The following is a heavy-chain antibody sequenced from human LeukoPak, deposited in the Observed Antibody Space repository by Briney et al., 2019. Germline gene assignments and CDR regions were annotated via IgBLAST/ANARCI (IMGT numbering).Heavy chain of an antibody. V-gene: IGHV1-2*02. CDR1: GYTFTGYY. CDR2: INPNSGGT. D-gene: IGHD3-10*01. Sequence: ASVKVSCKASGYTFTGYYMHWVRQAPGQGLEWMGWINPNSGGTNYAQKFQGRVTMTRDTSISTAYMELSRLRSDDTAVYYCARAHYYGSGSYYNWFDPWGQGTLVTVSS. CDR3: ARAHYYGSGSYYNWFDP. J-gene: IGHJ5*02.